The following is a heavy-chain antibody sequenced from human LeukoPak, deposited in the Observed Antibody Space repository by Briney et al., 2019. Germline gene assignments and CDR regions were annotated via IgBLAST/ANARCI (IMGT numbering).Heavy chain of an antibody. CDR2: INHSGST. D-gene: IGHD4-17*01. Sequence: KPGGSLRLSCAASAFTFSSYSMNWVRQPPGKGLEWIGEINHSGSTNYNPSLKSRVTISVDTSKNQFSLKLSSVTAADTAVYYCARVVTVTIGADAFDIWGQGTMVTVSS. V-gene: IGHV4-34*01. CDR3: ARVVTVTIGADAFDI. J-gene: IGHJ3*02. CDR1: AFTFSSYS.